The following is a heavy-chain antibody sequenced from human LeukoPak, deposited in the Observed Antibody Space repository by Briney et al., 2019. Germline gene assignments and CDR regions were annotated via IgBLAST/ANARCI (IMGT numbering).Heavy chain of an antibody. CDR3: ARARVFDY. CDR1: GGSISSYY. V-gene: IGHV4-59*12. CDR2: IYYSGST. Sequence: SETLSLTCTVSGGSISSYYWSWIRQPPGKELEWIGYIYYSGSTNYNPSLKSRVTMSVDTSKNQFSLKLSSVTAADTAVYYCARARVFDYWGQGTLVTVSS. J-gene: IGHJ4*02.